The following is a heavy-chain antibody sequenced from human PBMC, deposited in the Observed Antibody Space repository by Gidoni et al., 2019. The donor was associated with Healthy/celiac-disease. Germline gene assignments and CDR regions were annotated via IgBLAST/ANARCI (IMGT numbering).Heavy chain of an antibody. CDR3: ARDQRNYDFWSGYYVYYYGMDV. Sequence: EVQLVESGGGLVQPGGSLRLSCAAPGFTFSSYEMNWVRQAPGKGLEWVSYISSSGSTIYYADSVKGRFTISRDNAKNSLYLQMNSLRAEDTAVYYCARDQRNYDFWSGYYVYYYGMDVWGQGTTVTVSS. CDR2: ISSSGSTI. D-gene: IGHD3-3*01. V-gene: IGHV3-48*03. J-gene: IGHJ6*02. CDR1: GFTFSSYE.